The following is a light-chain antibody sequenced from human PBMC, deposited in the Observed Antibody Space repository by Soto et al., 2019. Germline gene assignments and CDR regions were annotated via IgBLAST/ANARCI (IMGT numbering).Light chain of an antibody. J-gene: IGLJ2*01. V-gene: IGLV2-8*01. CDR3: SSYAGIHVV. Sequence: QSALTQPPSASGSPGQSVTISCTGTSSDVGGYNYVSWYQQHPGKAPKLMIYEVSKRPSGVPDRFSGSKSGNTASLTVSGLQAEDEADYYCSSYAGIHVVFGGGTKLTVL. CDR2: EVS. CDR1: SSDVGGYNY.